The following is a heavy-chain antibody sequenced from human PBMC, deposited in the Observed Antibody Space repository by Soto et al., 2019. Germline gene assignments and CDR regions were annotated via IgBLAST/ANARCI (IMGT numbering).Heavy chain of an antibody. CDR2: IIPAFGTA. CDR1: GGTFNSYL. CDR3: ARGLDQPPVGLYFDT. D-gene: IGHD2-2*01. Sequence: QVQLVQSGAEVKNPGSSVKVSCQTSGGTFNSYLIDWVRQAPGQGLEWMGGIIPAFGTAKYAQKFQGRVTITADKSTTTASMELRTLTSDDTAVYYCARGLDQPPVGLYFDTWGQGTLVTVSS. J-gene: IGHJ4*02. V-gene: IGHV1-69*06.